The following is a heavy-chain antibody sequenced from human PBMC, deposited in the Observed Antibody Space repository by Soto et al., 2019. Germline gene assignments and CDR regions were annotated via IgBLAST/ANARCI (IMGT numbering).Heavy chain of an antibody. V-gene: IGHV4-31*03. J-gene: IGHJ5*02. CDR3: VRALIKGGGHPWFDP. CDR2: IYYSGST. D-gene: IGHD2-15*01. CDR1: GGSISSGGYY. Sequence: PSETLSLTCTVSGGSISSGGYYWSWIRQHPGKGLEWIGYIYYSGSTYYNPSLKSRVTISVDTSKNQFSLKLSSVTAADTAVYYCVRALIKGGGHPWFDPWGQGTLVTVSS.